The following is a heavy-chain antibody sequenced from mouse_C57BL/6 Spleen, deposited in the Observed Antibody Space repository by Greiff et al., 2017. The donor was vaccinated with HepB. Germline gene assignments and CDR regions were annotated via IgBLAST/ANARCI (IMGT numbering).Heavy chain of an antibody. CDR2: FHPYNDDT. CDR3: ARRGAQAHYAMDY. CDR1: GYTFTTYP. D-gene: IGHD3-2*02. V-gene: IGHV1-47*01. J-gene: IGHJ4*01. Sequence: QVHVKQSGAELVKPGASVKMSCKASGYTFTTYPIEWMKQNHGKSLEWIGNFHPYNDDTKYNEKFKGKATLTVEKSSSTVYLELSRLTSDDSAVYYCARRGAQAHYAMDYWGQGTSVTVSS.